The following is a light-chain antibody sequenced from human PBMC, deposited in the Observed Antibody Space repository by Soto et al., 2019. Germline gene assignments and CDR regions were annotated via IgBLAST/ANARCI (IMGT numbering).Light chain of an antibody. CDR1: QSVSNN. Sequence: EIVMTQSPATLSVSPGERATLSCGASQSVSNNLAWYQKKPGQAPRLLIYGASTRATGIPARFSGSGSGTEFTLTISSLQSEDFAVYYCQQYTNWWTFGQGTRVEIK. CDR2: GAS. J-gene: IGKJ1*01. CDR3: QQYTNWWT. V-gene: IGKV3-15*01.